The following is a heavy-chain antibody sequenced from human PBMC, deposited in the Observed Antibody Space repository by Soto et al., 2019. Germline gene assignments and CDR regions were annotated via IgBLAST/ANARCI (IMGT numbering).Heavy chain of an antibody. Sequence: PPETLSLTCTYYNESLISGGFIWVWIPHHPERDLQWIGHNSSSGSANPNPYLKSRVSLSVYSSNNQISLKLTAVTVANTVIYYCARGGGYNSSGGNSGFWFDSWGQGTLVTVSS. CDR1: NESLISGGFI. V-gene: IGHV4-31*03. D-gene: IGHD5-18*01. J-gene: IGHJ5*01. CDR2: NSSSGSA. CDR3: ARGGGYNSSGGNSGFWFDS.